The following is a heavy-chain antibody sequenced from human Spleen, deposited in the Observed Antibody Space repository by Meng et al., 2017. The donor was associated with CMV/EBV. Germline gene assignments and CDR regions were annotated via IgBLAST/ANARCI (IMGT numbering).Heavy chain of an antibody. V-gene: IGHV3-74*01. CDR2: INSDGSDT. D-gene: IGHD2-2*02. CDR1: GFTFSSYW. Sequence: GESLKISCAASGFTFSSYWMHWVRQAPGKGLVWVSRINSDGSDTRHADCVKGRFTISRDDAKNTLYLQMNSLRVEDTAVYYCARDPGYCSSTSCHTWFDPWGQGTLVTVSS. J-gene: IGHJ5*02. CDR3: ARDPGYCSSTSCHTWFDP.